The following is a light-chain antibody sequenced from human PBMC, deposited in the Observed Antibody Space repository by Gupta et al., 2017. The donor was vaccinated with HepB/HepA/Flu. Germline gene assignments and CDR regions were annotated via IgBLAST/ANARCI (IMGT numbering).Light chain of an antibody. CDR1: NSDVGGYNY. J-gene: IGLJ2*01. CDR3: CSYAGSYTYVV. Sequence: QSALTQPRSVSGSPGPSVTISCTGTNSDVGGYNYVSWYQQHPGKAPKLMIYDVSKRPSGVPDRFSGSKSGNTASLTISGLQAEDEADYYCCSYAGSYTYVVFGGGTKLTVL. V-gene: IGLV2-11*01. CDR2: DVS.